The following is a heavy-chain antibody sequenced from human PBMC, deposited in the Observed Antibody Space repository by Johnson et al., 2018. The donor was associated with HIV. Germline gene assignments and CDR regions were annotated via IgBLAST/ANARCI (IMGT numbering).Heavy chain of an antibody. CDR2: IWYDGGNK. CDR3: ARRASILGAWRDAFDI. CDR1: GFTFSSYG. D-gene: IGHD1-26*01. V-gene: IGHV3-30*19. Sequence: VQLMESGGGVVRPGGSLGLSCAASGFTFSSYGMHWVSQAPGKGLDWVAVIWYDGGNKYYAASVKGRFTISRDSAKNTLYLQMGSLRAEDMAVYYCARRASILGAWRDAFDIWGQGTMVTVSS. J-gene: IGHJ3*02.